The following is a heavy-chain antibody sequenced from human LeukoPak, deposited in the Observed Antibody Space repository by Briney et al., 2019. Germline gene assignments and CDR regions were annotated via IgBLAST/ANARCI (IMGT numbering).Heavy chain of an antibody. CDR2: IFYSGST. D-gene: IGHD3-10*01. CDR3: AKSNGYGLVDV. J-gene: IGHJ3*01. V-gene: IGHV4-34*12. CDR1: GGSFSGYY. Sequence: SETLSLTCAVYGGSFSGYYWSWIRQPPGKGLEWIGNIFYSGSTYYSPSLKSRVTISLDTSRNQFSLKLNSVTAADTAVYYCAKSNGYGLVDVWGQGTMVTVSS.